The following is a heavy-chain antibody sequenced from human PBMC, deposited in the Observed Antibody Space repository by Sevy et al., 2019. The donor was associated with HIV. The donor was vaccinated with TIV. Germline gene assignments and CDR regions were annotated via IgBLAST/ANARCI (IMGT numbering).Heavy chain of an antibody. CDR2: IYTSGST. CDR3: ARDYCSGGSCPIYYYYGMDV. CDR1: DGSISSYY. D-gene: IGHD2-15*01. Sequence: SETLSLTCTVSDGSISSYYWSWIRQPAGKGLEWIGRIYTSGSTNYNPSLKSRVTMSVDTSKNQFSLKLSSVTAADTAVYYCARDYCSGGSCPIYYYYGMDVWGQGTTVTVSS. J-gene: IGHJ6*02. V-gene: IGHV4-4*07.